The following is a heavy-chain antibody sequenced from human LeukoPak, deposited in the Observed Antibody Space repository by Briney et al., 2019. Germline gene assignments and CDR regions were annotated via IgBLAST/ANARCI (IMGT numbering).Heavy chain of an antibody. V-gene: IGHV3-21*01. CDR3: ARDPNTTPPWYYYYGMDV. J-gene: IGHJ6*02. Sequence: SGRSLRLSCAASGFTFSSYSMNWVRQAPGKGLEWVSSISSSSSYIYYADSVKGRFTISRDNAKNSLYLQMNSLRAEDTAVYYCARDPNTTPPWYYYYGMDVWGQGTTVTVSS. CDR1: GFTFSSYS. D-gene: IGHD1-1*01. CDR2: ISSSSSYI.